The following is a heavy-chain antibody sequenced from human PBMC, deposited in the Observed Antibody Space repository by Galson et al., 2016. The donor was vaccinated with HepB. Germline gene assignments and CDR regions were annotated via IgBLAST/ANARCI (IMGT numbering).Heavy chain of an antibody. CDR2: IWYDGSNY. Sequence: SLRLSCAASGFTFHTYGMHWVRQAPGKGMEWLAVIWYDGSNYYYADSVRGRFTISRDNAKNLLFLQMNSLRDEDTAVYYCARELVRSAFDLWGQGTMVTVSS. V-gene: IGHV3-33*01. J-gene: IGHJ3*01. D-gene: IGHD4/OR15-4a*01. CDR1: GFTFHTYG. CDR3: ARELVRSAFDL.